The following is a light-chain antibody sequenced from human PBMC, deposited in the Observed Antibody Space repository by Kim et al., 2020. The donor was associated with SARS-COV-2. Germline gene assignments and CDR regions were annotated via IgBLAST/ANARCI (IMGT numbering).Light chain of an antibody. CDR2: DAS. V-gene: IGKV3-11*01. CDR3: QLRSNWPPALT. J-gene: IGKJ4*01. Sequence: ETVLTQSPATLSLSPGERATLSCRASQSVSSNLAWYQQKAGQAPRLLISDASNRATGIPARFTGSGSGTAFTLTISSLEPEDFAVYYCQLRSNWPPALTFGGGTKVDIK. CDR1: QSVSSN.